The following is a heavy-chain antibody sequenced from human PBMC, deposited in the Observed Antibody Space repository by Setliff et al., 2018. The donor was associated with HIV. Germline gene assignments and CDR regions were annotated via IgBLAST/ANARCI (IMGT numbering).Heavy chain of an antibody. CDR2: VYYRAKTGATT. J-gene: IGHJ5*02. D-gene: IGHD1-26*01. V-gene: IGHV4-59*11. CDR1: GGSIRSHY. Sequence: SETLSLTCSVSGGSIRSHYWSWIRQAPGKGLQWIGNVYYRAKTGATTDHNPSLRSRISISLDVSKNQLSLRLRSVTAADTAVYYCAKEGNSVDNWLDPWGPGTLVTVSS. CDR3: AKEGNSVDNWLDP.